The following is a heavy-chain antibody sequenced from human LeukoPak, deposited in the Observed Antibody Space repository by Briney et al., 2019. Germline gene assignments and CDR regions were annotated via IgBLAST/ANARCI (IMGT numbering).Heavy chain of an antibody. D-gene: IGHD5-24*01. CDR2: LLSVGNT. CDR1: GFSVWTKN. V-gene: IGHV3-53*01. J-gene: IGHJ4*02. CDR3: ARDAEGEEQMATTYFDL. Sequence: GGSLRLSCAPPGFSVWTKNVSCVPEAPEKGLECVSLLLSVGNTFYADSVKGRFSISRDRSKNTVYLQMDSLRAEDTAVYYCARDAEGEEQMATTYFDLWGQGTLVIVSS.